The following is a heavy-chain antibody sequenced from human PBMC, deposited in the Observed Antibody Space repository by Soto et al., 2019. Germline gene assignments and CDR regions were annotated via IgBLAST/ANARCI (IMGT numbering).Heavy chain of an antibody. CDR3: ARHLYNYGSGSSFDY. CDR1: GGSISTITYY. Sequence: KTSETLSLTCTVSGGSISTITYYWGWIRQPPGKGLEWIGTIYYSGSTYYTPSLKSRVTISVDTSTNQFSLKLNDVTAADTAVYYCARHLYNYGSGSSFDYWGQGTLVTVAS. CDR2: IYYSGST. J-gene: IGHJ4*02. V-gene: IGHV4-39*01. D-gene: IGHD3-10*01.